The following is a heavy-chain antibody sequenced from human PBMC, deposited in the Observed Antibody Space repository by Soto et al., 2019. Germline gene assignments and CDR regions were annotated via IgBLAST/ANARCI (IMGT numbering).Heavy chain of an antibody. D-gene: IGHD6-13*01. J-gene: IGHJ4*02. Sequence: XESLRLSCAASGFTFSSYSMNWVRQAPGKGLEWVSSISSSSSSYIYYADSVKGRFTISRDNAKNSLYLQMNSLRAEDTAVYYWARDLVFPAYSSSCHDFDYWGQGTLVTVSS. CDR2: ISSSSSSYI. V-gene: IGHV3-21*01. CDR3: ARDLVFPAYSSSCHDFDY. CDR1: GFTFSSYS.